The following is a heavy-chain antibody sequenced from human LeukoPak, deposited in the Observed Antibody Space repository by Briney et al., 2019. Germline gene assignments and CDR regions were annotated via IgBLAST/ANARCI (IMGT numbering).Heavy chain of an antibody. D-gene: IGHD6-6*01. J-gene: IGHJ4*02. CDR2: INHSGST. CDR1: GGSFSGYY. V-gene: IGHV4-34*01. Sequence: PSETLSLTCAVYGGSFSGYYWSWIRQPPGKGLEWIGEINHSGSTNYNPSLKSRVTISVDSSKNQFSLKLSSVTAADTAVYYCARENSRYSSSFRINYFDYWGQGTLVTVSS. CDR3: ARENSRYSSSFRINYFDY.